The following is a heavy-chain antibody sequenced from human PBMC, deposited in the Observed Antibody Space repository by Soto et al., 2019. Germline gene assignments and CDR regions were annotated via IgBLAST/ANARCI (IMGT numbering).Heavy chain of an antibody. Sequence: ETLRLSCAASGFTFSSYSMNWVRQAPGKGLEWVSSISSSSSYIYYADSVKGRFTISRDNAKNSLYLQMNSLRPEDTAVYYCARDPGRYCSGGSCYNDAFDIWGQGTMVTVSS. CDR1: GFTFSSYS. V-gene: IGHV3-21*01. CDR3: ARDPGRYCSGGSCYNDAFDI. D-gene: IGHD2-15*01. J-gene: IGHJ3*02. CDR2: ISSSSSYI.